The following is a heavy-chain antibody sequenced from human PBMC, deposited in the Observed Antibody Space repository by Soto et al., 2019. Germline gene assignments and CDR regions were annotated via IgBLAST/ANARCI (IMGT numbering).Heavy chain of an antibody. Sequence: QEQLVQSGAEVKKPGSSVKVSCKASGGIFSSYAISWVRQAPGQGLEWMGGIIPIFGTANYAQKFQGRVSMTTDTATDTAYMELKSLRSGDTAVYYCARLQLGGDRMLNWFDPWGQGTLVTVSS. D-gene: IGHD2-21*02. CDR2: IIPIFGTA. CDR3: ARLQLGGDRMLNWFDP. V-gene: IGHV1-69*06. CDR1: GGIFSSYA. J-gene: IGHJ5*02.